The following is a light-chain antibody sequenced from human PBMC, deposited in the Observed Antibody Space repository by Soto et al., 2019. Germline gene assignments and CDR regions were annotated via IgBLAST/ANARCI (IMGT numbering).Light chain of an antibody. Sequence: EIVMTQSPATLSVSPGERATLSCRASQSVSSNLAWYQQKPGQAPRLLIYGASTRATGIPARFSGSGSGTEYTRTISSLQSEDFAVYYWQDYNSWPWTFGQGTKVEIK. CDR2: GAS. CDR3: QDYNSWPWT. J-gene: IGKJ1*01. CDR1: QSVSSN. V-gene: IGKV3-15*01.